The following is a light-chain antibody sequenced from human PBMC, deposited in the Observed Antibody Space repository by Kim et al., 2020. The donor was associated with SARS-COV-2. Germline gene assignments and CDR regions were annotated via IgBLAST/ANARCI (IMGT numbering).Light chain of an antibody. CDR3: SSYTSSNTLV. Sequence: GQSITISCTGTSSDVGGYNYVSWYQQHPGKAPKLMICDVNNRPSGVSNRFSGSKSGNTASLTISGLQAEDEGDYYCSSYTSSNTLVFGTGTKVTVL. V-gene: IGLV2-14*03. J-gene: IGLJ1*01. CDR2: DVN. CDR1: SSDVGGYNY.